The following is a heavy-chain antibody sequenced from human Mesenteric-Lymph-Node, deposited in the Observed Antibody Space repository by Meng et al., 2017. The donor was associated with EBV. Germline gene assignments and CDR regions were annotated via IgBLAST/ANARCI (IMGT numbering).Heavy chain of an antibody. V-gene: IGHV4-34*01. Sequence: GQLQQWGAGLLKPSETLSLTCAVYGGSFSGYYWTWIRQPPGKGLEWVGEINYRGSTNYNPSLKSRVTISVDTSKSQLYLKLSSVTAADTAVYYCARGVNPAYWGQGTLVTVSS. CDR2: INYRGST. CDR3: ARGVNPAY. J-gene: IGHJ4*02. D-gene: IGHD2-2*01. CDR1: GGSFSGYY.